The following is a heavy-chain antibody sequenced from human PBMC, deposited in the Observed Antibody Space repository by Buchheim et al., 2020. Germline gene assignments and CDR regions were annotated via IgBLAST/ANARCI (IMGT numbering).Heavy chain of an antibody. J-gene: IGHJ6*02. CDR1: GGSVSSGSYY. CDR3: ARVPIQLWETNDYYYYGMDV. Sequence: QVQLQESGPGLVKPSETLSLTCTVSGGSVSSGSYYWSWIRQPPGKGLEWIGYIYYSGSTNYNPSLKSRVTISVDKSKNQFSLKLSSVTAADTAVYYCARVPIQLWETNDYYYYGMDVWGQGTT. CDR2: IYYSGST. V-gene: IGHV4-61*01. D-gene: IGHD5-18*01.